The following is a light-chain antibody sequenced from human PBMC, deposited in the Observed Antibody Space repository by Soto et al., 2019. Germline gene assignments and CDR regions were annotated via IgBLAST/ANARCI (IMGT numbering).Light chain of an antibody. Sequence: EIVLTQSPGTLSLSAGERATLSFMASQSVSNNYLAWYQQKPGQAPRLLIYGASNRATGIPDRFSGSGSGTDFTLTISRLEPEDFAVYYCQQYGTSPQTFGQGTKVDIK. CDR1: QSVSNNY. V-gene: IGKV3-20*01. CDR2: GAS. J-gene: IGKJ1*01. CDR3: QQYGTSPQT.